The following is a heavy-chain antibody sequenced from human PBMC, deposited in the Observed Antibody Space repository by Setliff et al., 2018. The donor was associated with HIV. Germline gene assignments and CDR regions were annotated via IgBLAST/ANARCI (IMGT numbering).Heavy chain of an antibody. Sequence: GASVKVSCKASGDTFTRYANSWVRQAPGQGLEWMGGMLPILGTANYAQKFQGRVAITADESTSTAYMELSSLTSEDPAVYYCARDGGNSVHQWFGDAFDIWGQGTRGTVS. J-gene: IGHJ3*02. CDR1: GDTFTRYA. D-gene: IGHD3-10*01. V-gene: IGHV1-69*13. CDR3: ARDGGNSVHQWFGDAFDI. CDR2: MLPILGTA.